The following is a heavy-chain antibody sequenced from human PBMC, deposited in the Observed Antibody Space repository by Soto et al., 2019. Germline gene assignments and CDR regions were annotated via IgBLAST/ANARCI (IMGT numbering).Heavy chain of an antibody. CDR3: AKTESSVYCFDN. D-gene: IGHD3-22*01. J-gene: IGHJ4*02. V-gene: IGHV3-33*06. Sequence: GGSLRLSCAASGFTFSSYGMHWVRQAPGKGLEWVAVIWYDGSNKYYGDSVKGRFTISRDNSKNTLYLQMNSLRAEDTAVYYCAKTESSVYCFDNWGQGTLVTVSS. CDR2: IWYDGSNK. CDR1: GFTFSSYG.